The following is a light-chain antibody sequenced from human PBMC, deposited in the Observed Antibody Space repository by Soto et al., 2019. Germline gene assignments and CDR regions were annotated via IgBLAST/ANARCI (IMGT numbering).Light chain of an antibody. V-gene: IGKV3D-20*02. Sequence: EMVLTQSPCTLSLSPGERATLSCRASQSVSSSSLAWYQQKRGQAPRLLIHDASSRATGIPDRFSGSGSGTDFTLTISRLEPEDFAVYYCQQRGKWPSTFGQGNKVDIK. CDR1: QSVSSSS. CDR3: QQRGKWPST. J-gene: IGKJ2*02. CDR2: DAS.